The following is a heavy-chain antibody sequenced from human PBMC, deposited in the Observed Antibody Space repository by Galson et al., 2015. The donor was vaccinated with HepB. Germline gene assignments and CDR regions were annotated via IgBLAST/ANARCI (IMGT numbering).Heavy chain of an antibody. V-gene: IGHV1-69*02. Sequence: SVKVSCKASGGTFSSYTISWVRRAPGQGLEWMGRIIPILGIANYAQKFQGRVTITADKSTSTAYMELSSLRSEDTAVYYCARANYYDSSGYPFDYWGQGTLVTVSS. D-gene: IGHD3-22*01. J-gene: IGHJ4*02. CDR2: IIPILGIA. CDR1: GGTFSSYT. CDR3: ARANYYDSSGYPFDY.